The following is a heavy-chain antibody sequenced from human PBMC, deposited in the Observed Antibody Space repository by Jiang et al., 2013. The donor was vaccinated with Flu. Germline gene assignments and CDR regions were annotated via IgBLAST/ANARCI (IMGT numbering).Heavy chain of an antibody. CDR2: IYYSGST. Sequence: LLKPSETLSLTCTVSGGSISSGSSYWGWFRQPPGKGLEWIGSIYYSGSTYYNPSLKSRLTISVDTSKNQFSLKLSSVTAADTAVFYCARQSGGGASDFYYGMDVWGQGTTVTVSS. CDR1: GGSISSGSSY. D-gene: IGHD2-15*01. V-gene: IGHV4-39*01. CDR3: ARQSGGGASDFYYGMDV. J-gene: IGHJ6*02.